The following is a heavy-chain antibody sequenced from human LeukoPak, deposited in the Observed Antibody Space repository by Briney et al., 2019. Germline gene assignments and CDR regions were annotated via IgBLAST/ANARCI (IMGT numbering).Heavy chain of an antibody. V-gene: IGHV3-33*01. CDR2: IWYDGSNI. CDR1: GFTFSSYG. D-gene: IGHD4-17*01. CDR3: ARVKTTVTGGVDV. J-gene: IGHJ6*02. Sequence: PGRSLRLSCAASGFTFSSYGMHWVRQAPAKGLEWVAVIWYDGSNIYYADSVKGRFTISRDNSKNTLYLQMNSLRAEDTAVYYCARVKTTVTGGVDVWGQGTTVTVSS.